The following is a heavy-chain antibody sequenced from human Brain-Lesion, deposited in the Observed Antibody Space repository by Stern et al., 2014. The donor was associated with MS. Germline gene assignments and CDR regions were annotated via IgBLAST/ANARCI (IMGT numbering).Heavy chain of an antibody. CDR2: INPNTGGP. CDR3: ARDQRGITIFGVVTDYYYLGMDV. CDR1: GYIFTGYY. V-gene: IGHV1-2*02. D-gene: IGHD3-3*01. Sequence: QMQLVQSGAEVKKPGASVKVSCKTSGYIFTGYYIHWVRQAPGQGLEWMAWINPNTGGPKSAQKFQGRVTMSRDTSISTAYVELSSLTSDDTAVYYCARDQRGITIFGVVTDYYYLGMDVWGQGTTVTVSS. J-gene: IGHJ6*02.